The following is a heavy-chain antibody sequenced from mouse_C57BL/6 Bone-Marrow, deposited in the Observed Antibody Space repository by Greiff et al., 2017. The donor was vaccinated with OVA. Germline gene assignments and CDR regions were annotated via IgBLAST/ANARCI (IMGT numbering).Heavy chain of an antibody. J-gene: IGHJ1*03. CDR2: ISDGGSYT. V-gene: IGHV5-4*03. Sequence: EVKLQESGGGLVKPGGSLKLSCAASGFTFSSYAMSWVRQTPEKRLEWVATISDGGSYTYYPDNVKGRFTISRDNAKNNLYLQMSHLKSEDTAMYYCARVVRGYFDVWGTGTTVTVSS. CDR3: ARVVRGYFDV. D-gene: IGHD2-2*01. CDR1: GFTFSSYA.